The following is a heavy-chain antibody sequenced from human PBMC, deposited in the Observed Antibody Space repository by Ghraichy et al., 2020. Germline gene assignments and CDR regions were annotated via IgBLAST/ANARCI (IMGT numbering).Heavy chain of an antibody. V-gene: IGHV1-24*01. Sequence: ASVKVSCKVSGYTLTELSMHWVRQAPGKGLEWMGGFDPEDGETIYAQKFQGRVTMTEDTSTDTAYMELSSLRSEDTAVYYCATWELSGIAAANNWFDPWGQGTLVTVSS. CDR1: GYTLTELS. D-gene: IGHD6-13*01. CDR2: FDPEDGET. J-gene: IGHJ5*02. CDR3: ATWELSGIAAANNWFDP.